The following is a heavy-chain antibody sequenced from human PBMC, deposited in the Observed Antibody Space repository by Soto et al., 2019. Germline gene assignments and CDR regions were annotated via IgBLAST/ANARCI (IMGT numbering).Heavy chain of an antibody. V-gene: IGHV1-69*01. CDR2: IIPIFGRE. D-gene: IGHD5-12*01. CDR1: GGTFRRFA. CDR3: ESALIFVATVQGYYYGMDV. J-gene: IGHJ6*01. Sequence: QEQLVQSGAEVKQPGSSVKVSCEASGGTFRRFAISWVRQAPGHGLEWMGGIIPIFGREDYAQKFQGRVTITAEESTTTGYVELSSLRYDDTAVYYCESALIFVATVQGYYYGMDVWGQGTTVTVSS.